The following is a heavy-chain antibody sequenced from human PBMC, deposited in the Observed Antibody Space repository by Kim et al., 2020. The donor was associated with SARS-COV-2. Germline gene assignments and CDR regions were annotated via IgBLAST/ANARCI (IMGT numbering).Heavy chain of an antibody. Sequence: SVKVSCKASGGTFSSYAISWVRQAPGQGLEWMGGIIPIFGTANYAQKFQGRVTITADESTSTAYMELSSLRSEDTAVYYCARDYYYDSSGPFGYWGQGTLVTVSS. D-gene: IGHD3-22*01. V-gene: IGHV1-69*13. J-gene: IGHJ4*02. CDR2: IIPIFGTA. CDR3: ARDYYYDSSGPFGY. CDR1: GGTFSSYA.